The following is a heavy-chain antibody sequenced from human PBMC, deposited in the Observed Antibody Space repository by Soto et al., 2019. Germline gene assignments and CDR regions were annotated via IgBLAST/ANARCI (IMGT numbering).Heavy chain of an antibody. CDR1: GFTFSSYG. CDR2: IWYDGSNK. J-gene: IGHJ6*02. D-gene: IGHD3-3*01. Sequence: QVQLVESGGGVVQPGRSLRLSCAASGFTFSSYGMHWVRQAPGKGLEWVAVIWYDGSNKYYADSVKGRFTISRDNSKNTLYLQMNSLRAEDTAVYYCARGGLRFLEWSSPRGMDVWGPGTTVTVSS. CDR3: ARGGLRFLEWSSPRGMDV. V-gene: IGHV3-33*01.